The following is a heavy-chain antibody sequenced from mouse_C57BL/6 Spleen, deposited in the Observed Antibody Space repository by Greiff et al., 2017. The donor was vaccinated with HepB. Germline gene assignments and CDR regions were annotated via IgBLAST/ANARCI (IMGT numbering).Heavy chain of an antibody. CDR1: GYTFTDYE. V-gene: IGHV1-15*01. Sequence: QVQLQQSGAELVRPGASVTLSCKASGYTFTDYEMHWVKQTPVHGLEWIGAIDPETGGTAYNQKFKGKAILTADKSSSTAYMELRSLTSEDSAVYYCTRERDGSSLYAMDYWGQGTSVTVSS. CDR2: IDPETGGT. CDR3: TRERDGSSLYAMDY. J-gene: IGHJ4*01. D-gene: IGHD1-1*01.